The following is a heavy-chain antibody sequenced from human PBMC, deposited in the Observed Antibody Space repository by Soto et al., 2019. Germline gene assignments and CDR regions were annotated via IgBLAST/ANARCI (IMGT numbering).Heavy chain of an antibody. D-gene: IGHD4-17*01. CDR2: IYYTGTT. V-gene: IGHV4-59*13. CDR1: GDSMSSFY. Sequence: SETLSLTCIVSGDSMSSFYFTWIRQPPGKGLEWIGSIYYTGTTNYNPSRKNRVTMSVDTPKNQFSLILRSVTAADTAVYYCARVGGYYGDYPNFDYWGPGTLVTVSS. J-gene: IGHJ4*02. CDR3: ARVGGYYGDYPNFDY.